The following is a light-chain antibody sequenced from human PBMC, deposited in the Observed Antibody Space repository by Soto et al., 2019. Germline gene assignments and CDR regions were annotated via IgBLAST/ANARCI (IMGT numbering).Light chain of an antibody. CDR2: EVS. CDR3: SSYAGSLV. V-gene: IGLV2-8*01. Sequence: QSALTQPPSASGSPGQSVTISCTGTSSDVGGYNYVSWYQQHPGKAPKLMIYEVSKRPSGVPDRFSGSKSGNRASLTVSGLQAEDEADYYCSSYAGSLVFGGGTKLTVL. J-gene: IGLJ2*01. CDR1: SSDVGGYNY.